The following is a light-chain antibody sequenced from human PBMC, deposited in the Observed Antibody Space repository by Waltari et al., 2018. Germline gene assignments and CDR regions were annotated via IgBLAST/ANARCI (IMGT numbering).Light chain of an antibody. Sequence: DIVMTQSPLSPPVTPGEPASISCRSSQSLLHSNGNNYLGWYLQKPGQSPQLLIYLGSNRASGVPDRFSGSGAGTDFTLKISRVEAEDVGVYYCMQALQTPVTFGPGTNVDIK. J-gene: IGKJ3*01. CDR2: LGS. CDR3: MQALQTPVT. V-gene: IGKV2-28*01. CDR1: QSLLHSNGNNY.